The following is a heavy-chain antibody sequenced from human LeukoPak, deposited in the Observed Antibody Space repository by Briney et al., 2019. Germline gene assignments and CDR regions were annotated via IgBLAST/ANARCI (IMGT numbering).Heavy chain of an antibody. CDR1: VGSFSNYH. CDR2: INHSGST. Sequence: PSETLSLTCAVYVGSFSNYHWTWIRQPPGKGLEWIGEINHSGSTNYNPSLKSRVTISVDTSKKQFSLRLSSATAADTAVYYCARRPRNSGSYDGPPGLDHWGQGTPVTVSS. J-gene: IGHJ4*02. CDR3: ARRPRNSGSYDGPPGLDH. V-gene: IGHV4-34*01. D-gene: IGHD1-26*01.